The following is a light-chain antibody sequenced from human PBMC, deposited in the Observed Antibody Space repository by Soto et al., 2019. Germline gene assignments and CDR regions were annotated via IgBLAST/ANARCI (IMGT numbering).Light chain of an antibody. J-gene: IGKJ2*01. CDR2: WAS. CDR3: QQYYSTPYT. Sequence: DIVMTQSPDSLAVSLGERATINCKPSQSVLYSSNNKNYLAWYQQKPGQPPKLLLYWASTRESGVPDRFSGSGSGTDFTLTISSLQAEDVAVYYCQQYYSTPYTFGQGTKLEIK. CDR1: QSVLYSSNNKNY. V-gene: IGKV4-1*01.